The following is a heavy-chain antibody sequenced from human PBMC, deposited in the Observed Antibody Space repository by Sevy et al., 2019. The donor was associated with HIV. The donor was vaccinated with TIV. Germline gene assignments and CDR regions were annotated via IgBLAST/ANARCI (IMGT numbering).Heavy chain of an antibody. V-gene: IGHV5-51*01. Sequence: GESLKISCKGSGYSFTSYWIGWVRQMPGKGLEWMGIIYPGDSDTRYSPSFQGQVTISADESISTAYRQWSSLKASDTAMYYWARSIAAARNWFDPWGQGTLVTVSS. J-gene: IGHJ5*02. D-gene: IGHD6-13*01. CDR2: IYPGDSDT. CDR1: GYSFTSYW. CDR3: ARSIAAARNWFDP.